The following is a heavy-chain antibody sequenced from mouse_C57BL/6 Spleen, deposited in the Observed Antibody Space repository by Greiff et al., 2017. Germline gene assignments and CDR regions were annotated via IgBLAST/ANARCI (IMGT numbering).Heavy chain of an antibody. CDR1: GFTFSSYG. CDR3: ARAYYGSSHYAMDY. CDR2: ISSGGSYT. V-gene: IGHV5-6*01. D-gene: IGHD1-1*01. Sequence: EVKLVESGGDLVKPGGSLKLSCAASGFTFSSYGMSWVRQTPDKRLEWVATISSGGSYTYYPDSVKGRFPISRDNAKNTLYLQMSSLKSEDTAMYYCARAYYGSSHYAMDYWGQGTSVTVSS. J-gene: IGHJ4*01.